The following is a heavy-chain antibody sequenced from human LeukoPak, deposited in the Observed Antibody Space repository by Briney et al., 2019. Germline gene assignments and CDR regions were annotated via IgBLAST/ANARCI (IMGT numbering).Heavy chain of an antibody. D-gene: IGHD2-15*01. CDR1: GGSFSGYY. Sequence: PSETLSLTCAVYGGSFSGYYWSWIRQPPGKGLEWIGEINHSGSTNYNPSLKSRVTISVDTSKNQFSLKLSSVTAADTAVYYCARVVVVVAARHYYYYYGMDVWGQGTTVTVSS. V-gene: IGHV4-34*01. J-gene: IGHJ6*02. CDR3: ARVVVVVAARHYYYYYGMDV. CDR2: INHSGST.